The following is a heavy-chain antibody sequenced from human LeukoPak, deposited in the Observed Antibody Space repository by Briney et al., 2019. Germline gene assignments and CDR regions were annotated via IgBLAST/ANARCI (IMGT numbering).Heavy chain of an antibody. J-gene: IGHJ5*02. V-gene: IGHV3-33*01. CDR3: ARDVTISGNNWFDP. Sequence: GGSLRLSRAASGFTFSSYGIHWVRQAPGKGLEWVAFISYDGSDKSYADSVMGRFTISRDNSKNMLYLQMSSLRAEDTAVFYCARDVTISGNNWFDPWGQGTLVTVSS. CDR1: GFTFSSYG. CDR2: ISYDGSDK. D-gene: IGHD5-24*01.